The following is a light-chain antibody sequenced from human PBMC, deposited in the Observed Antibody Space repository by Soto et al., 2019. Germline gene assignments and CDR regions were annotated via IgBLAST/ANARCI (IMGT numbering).Light chain of an antibody. CDR2: DVS. Sequence: QSALIQPRSVSGSPGQSVTISCTGTSGDVGNYNYVSWYQQHPGKAPKLMIYDVSNRPSGVSNRFSGSKSGNTASLTISGLQTDDEADYYCCSQAGSYTVLFGGGTKLTVL. V-gene: IGLV2-11*01. J-gene: IGLJ2*01. CDR1: SGDVGNYNY. CDR3: CSQAGSYTVL.